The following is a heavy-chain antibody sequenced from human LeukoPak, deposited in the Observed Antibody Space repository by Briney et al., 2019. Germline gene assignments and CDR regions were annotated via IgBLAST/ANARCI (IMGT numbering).Heavy chain of an antibody. Sequence: GGSLGLSCAASGLTFNNAWMSWVRQAPGKGLEWVGRIRSRSAGGTTDYGAPVKGRFTISRDDSKNTLYLQMNSLKTEDTAVYYCSIGGGTHDYWGQGTLVTVSS. CDR2: IRSRSAGGTT. CDR3: SIGGGTHDY. CDR1: GLTFNNAW. V-gene: IGHV3-15*01. D-gene: IGHD2-15*01. J-gene: IGHJ4*02.